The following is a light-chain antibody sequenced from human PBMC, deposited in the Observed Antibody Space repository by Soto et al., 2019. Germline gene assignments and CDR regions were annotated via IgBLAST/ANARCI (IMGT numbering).Light chain of an antibody. J-gene: IGKJ1*01. CDR3: QQYNNWPPWT. Sequence: ILMTQSPATLSVSPGERATLSCRASQRVSNNLAWYQQKPGQAPRLLIYDASTRATGIPARFSGSGSGTEFTLTISGLQSEDFAVYYCQQYNNWPPWTFCQGTKVEIK. CDR1: QRVSNN. CDR2: DAS. V-gene: IGKV3-15*01.